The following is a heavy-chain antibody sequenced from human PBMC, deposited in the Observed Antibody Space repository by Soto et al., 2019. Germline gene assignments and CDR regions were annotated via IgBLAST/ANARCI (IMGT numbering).Heavy chain of an antibody. CDR2: ISAYNGNT. CDR1: GYTFTSYG. Sequence: QVQLVQSGAEVKKPGASVKVSCKASGYTFTSYGISWVRQAPGQGLEWMGWISAYNGNTNYAQKLQGRVTMTTDTSTSTADRELRSLRSDDTAVYYCARVVPNSSWQRVWFDPWGQGTLVTVSS. D-gene: IGHD6-13*01. CDR3: ARVVPNSSWQRVWFDP. J-gene: IGHJ5*02. V-gene: IGHV1-18*04.